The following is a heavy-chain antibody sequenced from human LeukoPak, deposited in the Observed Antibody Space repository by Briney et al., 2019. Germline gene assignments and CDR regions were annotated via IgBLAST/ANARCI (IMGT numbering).Heavy chain of an antibody. Sequence: ASVKVSCKASGYTFTTYGFTWVRQAPGQGLEWMGWISAYNGNTNYAQKFQGRVTMTTDTSTSTAYMELRSLRSDDTAVYCCARDQERYSSGWSFDYWGQGTLVAVSS. CDR2: ISAYNGNT. CDR3: ARDQERYSSGWSFDY. J-gene: IGHJ4*02. D-gene: IGHD6-19*01. CDR1: GYTFTTYG. V-gene: IGHV1-18*01.